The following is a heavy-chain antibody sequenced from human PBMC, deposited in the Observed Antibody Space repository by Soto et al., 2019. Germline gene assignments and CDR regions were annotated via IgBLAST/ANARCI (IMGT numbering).Heavy chain of an antibody. V-gene: IGHV3-21*01. CDR2: ISSSRSNI. CDR1: GFTFSTYS. CDR3: ASQSMVRDPLCAYGMDV. Sequence: EVQLVESGGGLVKPGGSLRLSCAASGFTFSTYSMNWFRQAPGKGLEWVSSISSSRSNIYYADSVKGRFTISRDHAKNALSMQMNSLRAEDTAVYYCASQSMVRDPLCAYGMDVWGQGTTVTVSS. J-gene: IGHJ6*02. D-gene: IGHD3-10*01.